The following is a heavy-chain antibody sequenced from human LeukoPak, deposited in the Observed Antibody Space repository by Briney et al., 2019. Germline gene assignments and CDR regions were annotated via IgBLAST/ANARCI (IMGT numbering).Heavy chain of an antibody. Sequence: SETLSLTCTVSGGSISSYYWSWIRQPPGKGLEWIGYIYYSGSTNYNPSLKSRVTISVDTSKNQFSLKLSSVTAADTAVYYCARVGRYPYYGMDVWGQGTTVTVSS. V-gene: IGHV4-59*08. CDR3: ARVGRYPYYGMDV. D-gene: IGHD3/OR15-3a*01. J-gene: IGHJ6*02. CDR2: IYYSGST. CDR1: GGSISSYY.